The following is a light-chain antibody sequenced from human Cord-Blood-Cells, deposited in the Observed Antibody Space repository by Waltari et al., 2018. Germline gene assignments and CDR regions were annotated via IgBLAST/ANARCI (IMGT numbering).Light chain of an antibody. CDR2: WAS. J-gene: IGKJ2*01. V-gene: IGKV4-1*01. CDR3: QQYYSTPYT. Sequence: DMVTTYSLDPLAASVGGRATTNCKYSQSVLYSSNNKNYLAWYQEKPGQPPKLLIYWASTRESGVPDRFSGSGSGTDVTLTISSLQAEDVAVYYCQQYYSTPYTFDQGTKLEIK. CDR1: QSVLYSSNNKNY.